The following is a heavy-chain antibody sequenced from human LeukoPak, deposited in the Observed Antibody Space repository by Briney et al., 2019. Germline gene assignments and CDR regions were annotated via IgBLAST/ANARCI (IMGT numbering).Heavy chain of an antibody. CDR1: GYTFSSYD. Sequence: ASVKVSCKASGYTFSSYDINWVRQATGQGLEWLGWMNPNNGDTGYAQNFQGRVVLTRNTSINTAYMELTSLRSEDTAVYYCARTYAEDGSSDNRFDPWGQGTLVTVSS. CDR3: ARTYAEDGSSDNRFDP. V-gene: IGHV1-8*01. CDR2: MNPNNGDT. D-gene: IGHD6-6*01. J-gene: IGHJ5*02.